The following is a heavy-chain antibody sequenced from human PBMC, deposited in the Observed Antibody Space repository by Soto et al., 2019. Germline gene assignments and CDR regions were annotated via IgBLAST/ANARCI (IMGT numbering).Heavy chain of an antibody. Sequence: QLQLQESGPGLVKASETLSLTCAVSGGAISSSYYWGWIRQPPGKGLEWIGSIYYSGSTYSNPSLKSRVTISVDTSKNQFSLKLSSVTAADTAVYYCATVWFGESQHWGQGTMVTLSS. CDR2: IYYSGST. CDR3: ATVWFGESQH. CDR1: GGAISSSYY. D-gene: IGHD3-10*01. J-gene: IGHJ1*01. V-gene: IGHV4-39*01.